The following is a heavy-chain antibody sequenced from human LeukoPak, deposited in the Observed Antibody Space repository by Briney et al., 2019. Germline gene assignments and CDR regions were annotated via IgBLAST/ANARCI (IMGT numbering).Heavy chain of an antibody. CDR1: GGSISSYY. D-gene: IGHD3-3*01. Sequence: ASETLSLTCTVSGGSISSYYWSWIRQPAGKGLEWIGRIYTSGSTNYNPSLKSRVNMSVDTSKNQFCLKLSSVTAADTAVYYCAREDPYDFWSGYYLFDPWGQGTPVTVSS. J-gene: IGHJ5*02. CDR2: IYTSGST. V-gene: IGHV4-4*07. CDR3: AREDPYDFWSGYYLFDP.